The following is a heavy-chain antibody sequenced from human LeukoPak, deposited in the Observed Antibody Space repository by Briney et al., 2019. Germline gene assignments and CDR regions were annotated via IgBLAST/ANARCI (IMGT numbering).Heavy chain of an antibody. D-gene: IGHD3-3*01. CDR3: ARGYDFWSGYYSHFDY. V-gene: IGHV4-30-4*08. Sequence: SETLSLTCTVSGGSTSSYYWSWIRQPPGKGLEWIGYIYYSGSTYYNPSLKSRVTISVDTSKNQFSLKLSSVTAADTAVYYCARGYDFWSGYYSHFDYWGQGTLVTVSS. CDR1: GGSTSSYY. CDR2: IYYSGST. J-gene: IGHJ4*02.